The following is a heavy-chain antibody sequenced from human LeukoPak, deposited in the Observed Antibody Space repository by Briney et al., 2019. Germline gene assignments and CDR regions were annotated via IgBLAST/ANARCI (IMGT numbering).Heavy chain of an antibody. Sequence: GGSLRLSCAASGFTFSSYWMHWVRQAPGKGLVWVSRINSDGSRTSYADSVKGRVTISRDNAKNTLYLQINSLRAEDTAVYYCARDLTWFGKLSLYYFDYCGQATLVTVSS. CDR3: ARDLTWFGKLSLYYFDY. V-gene: IGHV3-74*01. J-gene: IGHJ4*02. CDR1: GFTFSSYW. CDR2: INSDGSRT. D-gene: IGHD3-10*01.